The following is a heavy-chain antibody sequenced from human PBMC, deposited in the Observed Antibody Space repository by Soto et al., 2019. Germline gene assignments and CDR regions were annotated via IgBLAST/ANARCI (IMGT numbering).Heavy chain of an antibody. CDR1: VGTFSSYA. Sequence: QVQLVQSGAEVKKPGSSVKVSCKASVGTFSSYAISWVRQAPGQGLEWMGGIIPIFGTANYAQKFQGRVTITADESTSTAYMELSSLRSEDTAVYYCARSLSYYYYYGMDVWGQGTTVTVSS. J-gene: IGHJ6*02. CDR3: ARSLSYYYYYGMDV. V-gene: IGHV1-69*01. CDR2: IIPIFGTA.